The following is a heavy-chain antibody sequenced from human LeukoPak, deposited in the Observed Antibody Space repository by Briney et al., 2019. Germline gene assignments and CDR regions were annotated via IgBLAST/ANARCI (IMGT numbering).Heavy chain of an antibody. J-gene: IGHJ6*02. Sequence: GGSLRLSCAASGFTFSGYWMHWVRQAPGKGLVWVSRINSDGSSTSYADSVEGRFTISRENAKNTLYLQMNSLRAEDTAVYYCARETPPYYGSGSYYYYYYGMDVWGQGTTVTVSS. D-gene: IGHD3-10*01. CDR1: GFTFSGYW. V-gene: IGHV3-74*01. CDR2: INSDGSST. CDR3: ARETPPYYGSGSYYYYYYGMDV.